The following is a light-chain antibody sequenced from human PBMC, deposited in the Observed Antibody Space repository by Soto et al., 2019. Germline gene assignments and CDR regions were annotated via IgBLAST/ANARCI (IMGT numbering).Light chain of an antibody. J-gene: IGKJ4*01. CDR1: QGIITY. V-gene: IGKV1-9*01. CDR2: GSS. Sequence: IQLTQSPSSLSASVGDSVTITCRASQGIITYLAWYQQKPGKAPNLLIYGSSTLHSGVPLRFSGSGSGTDFTLTIHSLQAEDFATYYCQQTRSYPSTFGGGTKVDIK. CDR3: QQTRSYPST.